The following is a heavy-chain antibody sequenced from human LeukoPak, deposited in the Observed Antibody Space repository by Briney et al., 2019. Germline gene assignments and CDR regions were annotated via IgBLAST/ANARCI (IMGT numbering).Heavy chain of an antibody. CDR2: IIPIFGTX. D-gene: IGHD3-3*01. V-gene: IGHV1-69*13. Sequence: SVXXSXKASXXTFXSXAISWVRQAPGQGLEWMGGIIPIFGTXNYAQKFQGRVTITADESTSTAYMELRSLRSDDTAVYYCARDRGPEYYDFWSGYYTLGYYFDYWGQGTLVTVSS. J-gene: IGHJ4*02. CDR1: XXTFXSXA. CDR3: ARDRGPEYYDFWSGYYTLGYYFDY.